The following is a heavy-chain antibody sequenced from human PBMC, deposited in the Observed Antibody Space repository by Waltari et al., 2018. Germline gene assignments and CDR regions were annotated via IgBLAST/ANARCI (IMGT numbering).Heavy chain of an antibody. Sequence: QVQLVQSGPEMKKPGASVKVSCKTSGYNFVAYGISWVRQAPGQGLEWMGYSTTYNGKAKYAEKFQGRLTLSTDTSTSTAYLVVRSLTPDDTAVYYCARDRIRKDFWGQGALVTVSS. CDR2: STTYNGKA. CDR1: GYNFVAYG. CDR3: ARDRIRKDF. J-gene: IGHJ4*02. V-gene: IGHV1-18*01. D-gene: IGHD3-10*01.